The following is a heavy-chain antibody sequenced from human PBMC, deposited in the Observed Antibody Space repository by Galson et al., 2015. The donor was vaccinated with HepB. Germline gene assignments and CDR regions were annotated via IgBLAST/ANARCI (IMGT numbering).Heavy chain of an antibody. J-gene: IGHJ4*02. V-gene: IGHV3-48*03. CDR3: AGAYSSASPVDY. Sequence: SLRLSCAASGFTFGSYEMHWVRQAPGKGLEWLSYISSSSYTKYYADSVKGRFTISRDNAKNSLYLQMNSLRVEDTAVYYCAGAYSSASPVDYWGQGALVTVSS. D-gene: IGHD6-6*01. CDR1: GFTFGSYE. CDR2: ISSSSYTK.